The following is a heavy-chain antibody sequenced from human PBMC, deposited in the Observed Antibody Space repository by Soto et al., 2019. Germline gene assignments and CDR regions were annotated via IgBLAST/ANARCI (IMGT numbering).Heavy chain of an antibody. J-gene: IGHJ4*02. Sequence: TSETLSLTCTVSGGSISSGGYYWSWIRQHPGKGLEWSGYTHYSVTAYYNPSLTSRVSISVDTSKNQFSLMLSSVPAEDTAVYYCARVYRTGVIGQYFDNWGKGTRVTVS. CDR2: THYSVTA. D-gene: IGHD3-16*02. CDR3: ARVYRTGVIGQYFDN. V-gene: IGHV4-31*03. CDR1: GGSISSGGYY.